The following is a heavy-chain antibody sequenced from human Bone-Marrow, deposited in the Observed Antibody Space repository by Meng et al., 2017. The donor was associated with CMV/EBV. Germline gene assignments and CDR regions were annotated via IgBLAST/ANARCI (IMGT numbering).Heavy chain of an antibody. J-gene: IGHJ4*02. D-gene: IGHD6-6*01. CDR1: GYTFTGYY. Sequence: ASVKVSCKASGYTFTGYYMHWVRQAPGQGLEWMGWINPNSGGTNYAQKLQGRVTMTTDTSTSTAYLELRNLRSDDTAVYYCARSSSFLRGDYWGQGTLVTVSS. CDR3: ARSSSFLRGDY. CDR2: INPNSGGT. V-gene: IGHV1-2*02.